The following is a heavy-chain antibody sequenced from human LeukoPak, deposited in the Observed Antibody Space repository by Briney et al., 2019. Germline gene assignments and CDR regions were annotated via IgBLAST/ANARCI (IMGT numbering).Heavy chain of an antibody. V-gene: IGHV3-43*02. CDR1: GFTFDDYA. Sequence: PGGSLRLSCAASGFTFDDYAMQWVRQAPGKGVEWVSLISGDVGGTYYADSVKGRFTISRDNRRNSLYLKMNSLRTEDTALYYCAKEFSPGFYDVPPMGAFDIWGQGTMVTVSS. D-gene: IGHD5/OR15-5a*01. J-gene: IGHJ3*02. CDR2: ISGDVGGT. CDR3: AKEFSPGFYDVPPMGAFDI.